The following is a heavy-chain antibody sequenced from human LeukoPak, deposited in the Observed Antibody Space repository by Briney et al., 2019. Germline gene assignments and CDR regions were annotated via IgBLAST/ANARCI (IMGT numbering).Heavy chain of an antibody. CDR1: GYTFTGYY. V-gene: IGHV1-2*02. J-gene: IGHJ4*02. D-gene: IGHD6-19*01. CDR2: INPNSGGT. Sequence: GASVKVSCKASGYTFTGYYMHWVRQAPGQGLEGMGWINPNSGGTNYAQKFQGRVTMTRDTSISTAYMELSRLRSDDTAVYYCARVTKDSGWDFDYWGQGTLVTVSS. CDR3: ARVTKDSGWDFDY.